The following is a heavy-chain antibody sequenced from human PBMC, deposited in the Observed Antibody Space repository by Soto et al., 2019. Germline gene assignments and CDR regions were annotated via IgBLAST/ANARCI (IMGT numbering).Heavy chain of an antibody. CDR3: AKDRRGTTLTTLRPDYYYYGMDV. Sequence: QVQLVESGGGVVQPGRSLRLSCAASGFTFSSYGMHWVRQAPGKGLEWVAVISYDGSNKYYADSVKGRFTISRDNSKNTRYLQMNSLRAEDTAVYYCAKDRRGTTLTTLRPDYYYYGMDVWGQGTTVTVSS. CDR2: ISYDGSNK. D-gene: IGHD4-17*01. J-gene: IGHJ6*02. V-gene: IGHV3-30*18. CDR1: GFTFSSYG.